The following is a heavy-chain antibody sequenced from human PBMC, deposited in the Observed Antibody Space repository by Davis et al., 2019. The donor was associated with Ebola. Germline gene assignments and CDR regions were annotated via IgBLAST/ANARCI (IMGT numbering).Heavy chain of an antibody. Sequence: GESLKISCAASGFTFSDYYMSWIRQAPGKGLEWVSYISSSSSYTNYADSVKGRFTISRDNAKNSLYLQMNSLRAEDTAVYYCARVKHYDFWDWGQGTLVTVSS. J-gene: IGHJ4*02. CDR2: ISSSSSYT. CDR1: GFTFSDYY. V-gene: IGHV3-11*06. CDR3: ARVKHYDFWD. D-gene: IGHD3-3*01.